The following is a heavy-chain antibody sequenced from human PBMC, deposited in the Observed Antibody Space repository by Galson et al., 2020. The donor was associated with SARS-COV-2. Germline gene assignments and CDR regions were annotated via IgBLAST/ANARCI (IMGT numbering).Heavy chain of an antibody. D-gene: IGHD1-26*01. CDR1: GFTFSDHY. CDR2: IGKTGTTI. CDR3: AKVEVPSGDGWYFDL. J-gene: IGHJ2*01. V-gene: IGHV3-11*01. Sequence: GGSLRLSCAASGFTFSDHYMSWIRQAPGKGLELVSYIGKTGTTIQYADSVKGRFTISRDNARHSIFLPMNSLRAEDTAVYYCAKVEVPSGDGWYFDLWGRGTLVSVST.